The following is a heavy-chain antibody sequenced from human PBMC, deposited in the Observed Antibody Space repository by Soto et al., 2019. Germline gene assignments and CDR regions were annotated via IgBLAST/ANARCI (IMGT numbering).Heavy chain of an antibody. CDR1: GYTFTTYY. V-gene: IGHV1-46*01. CDR2: LSPDGRRT. J-gene: IGHJ4*02. Sequence: GASVKVSCNASGYTFTTYYMHWVRQAPGQGLEWMGILSPDGRRTSYAQKFQGRVTMTRDTSTSTVYMELSSLRSEDTAVYYCATRDPGHYWGQGILVTVCS. CDR3: ATRDPGHY.